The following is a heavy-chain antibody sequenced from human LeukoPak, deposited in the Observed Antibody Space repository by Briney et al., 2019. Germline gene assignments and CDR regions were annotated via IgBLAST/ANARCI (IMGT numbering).Heavy chain of an antibody. J-gene: IGHJ4*02. CDR2: IYYSGST. CDR1: GGSISSSSYY. CDR3: ARGARDIVVVPAAICDYFDY. Sequence: KPSETLSLTCTVSGGSISSSSYYWGWIRQPPGKGLEWIGSIYYSGSTYYNPSLKSRVTISVDTSKNQFPLKLSSVTAADTAVYYCARGARDIVVVPAAICDYFDYWGQGTLVTVSS. V-gene: IGHV4-39*01. D-gene: IGHD2-2*01.